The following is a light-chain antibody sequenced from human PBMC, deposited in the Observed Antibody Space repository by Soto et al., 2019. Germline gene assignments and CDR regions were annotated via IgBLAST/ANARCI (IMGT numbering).Light chain of an antibody. CDR2: DVS. J-gene: IGLJ2*01. CDR3: SSYTSSSTLV. CDR1: SSDVGGYNP. Sequence: QSVLTQPASVSGSPGQSITISCTGTSSDVGGYNPVSWYQQHPGKAPKLMIYDVSNRPSGVSNRFSGSKSVNTASLTISGLQAEDEADYYCSSYTSSSTLVFGGGTKLTVL. V-gene: IGLV2-14*03.